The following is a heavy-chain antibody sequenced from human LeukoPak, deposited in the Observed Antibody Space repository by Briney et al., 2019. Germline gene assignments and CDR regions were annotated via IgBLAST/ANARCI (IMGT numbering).Heavy chain of an antibody. CDR1: GYTFTSYV. V-gene: IGHV1-18*01. CDR3: ARDLKSDYDYVWGSSRSPLNY. D-gene: IGHD3-16*01. CDR2: ISAYNGNT. J-gene: IGHJ4*02. Sequence: ASVKVSCKASGYTFTSYVISWVRQAPGQGLEWMGWISAYNGNTNYAQKLQGRVTMTTDTSTSTAYMELRSLRSDDTAVYYCARDLKSDYDYVWGSSRSPLNYWGQGTLVTVSS.